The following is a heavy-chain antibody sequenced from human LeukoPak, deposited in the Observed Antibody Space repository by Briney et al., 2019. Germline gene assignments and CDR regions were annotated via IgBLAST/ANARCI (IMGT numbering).Heavy chain of an antibody. D-gene: IGHD3-3*01. CDR2: ISGSGGST. CDR1: GFTFSSYA. CDR3: AKDGRFLEWLFNY. Sequence: GGSLRLSCAASGFTFSSYAMSWVRQAPGKGLEWVSAISGSGGSTYYADSVKGRSTISRDNSKNTLYLQMNSLRAEDTAVYYCAKDGRFLEWLFNYWGQGTLVTVSS. J-gene: IGHJ4*02. V-gene: IGHV3-23*01.